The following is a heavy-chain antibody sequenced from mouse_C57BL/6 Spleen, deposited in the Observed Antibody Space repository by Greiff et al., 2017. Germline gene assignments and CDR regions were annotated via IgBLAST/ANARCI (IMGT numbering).Heavy chain of an antibody. CDR1: GYTFTDYN. J-gene: IGHJ2*01. CDR3: ARRGQLRVYFDY. Sequence: SGPELVKPGASVKIPCKASGYTFTDYNMDWVKQSHGKSLEWIGDINPNNGGTIYNQKFKGKATLTVDKSSSTAYMELRSLTSEDTAVYYCARRGQLRVYFDYWGQGTTLTVSS. D-gene: IGHD3-2*02. V-gene: IGHV1-18*01. CDR2: INPNNGGT.